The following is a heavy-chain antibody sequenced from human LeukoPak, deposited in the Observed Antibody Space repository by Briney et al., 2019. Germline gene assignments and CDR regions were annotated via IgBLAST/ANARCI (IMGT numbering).Heavy chain of an antibody. CDR1: GGSISSGANY. CDR3: ASSRSVPFSY. V-gene: IGHV4-30-2*01. J-gene: IGHJ4*02. D-gene: IGHD3-10*01. CDR2: ISHSESA. Sequence: SQTLSLTCTVSGGSISSGANYWSWIRQPPGRGLEWIGYISHSESAYYSPSLESRITISVDTSKNQFSLKLSSVTAADTAVYYCASSRSVPFSYWGQGTLVTVSS.